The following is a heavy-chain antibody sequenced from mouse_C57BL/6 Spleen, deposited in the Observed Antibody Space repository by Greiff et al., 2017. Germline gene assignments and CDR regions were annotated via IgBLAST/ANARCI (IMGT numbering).Heavy chain of an antibody. D-gene: IGHD4-1*01. CDR3: ATALTGGYFDY. Sequence: VQLQQSGPELVKPGASVKISCKASGYTFTDYYMNWVKQSHGKSLEWIGDINPNNGGSSYNQKFKGKATLTVDKSSSTAYMELRSLTSEDSAVYYCATALTGGYFDYWGQGTTLTVSS. V-gene: IGHV1-26*01. CDR2: INPNNGGS. J-gene: IGHJ2*01. CDR1: GYTFTDYY.